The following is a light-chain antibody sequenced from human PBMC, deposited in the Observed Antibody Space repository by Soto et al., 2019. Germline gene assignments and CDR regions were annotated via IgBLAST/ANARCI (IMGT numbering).Light chain of an antibody. Sequence: EILLTQSPATLSLSPGERATLSCRASQSVSSYLAWYQQKPGQAPRLLIYDASNRATGIPARFSGSGSGTDFTLTIGSLEPEDFAVYYCQQRSNWPTTFGQGTKVDIK. CDR3: QQRSNWPTT. CDR2: DAS. CDR1: QSVSSY. V-gene: IGKV3-11*01. J-gene: IGKJ1*01.